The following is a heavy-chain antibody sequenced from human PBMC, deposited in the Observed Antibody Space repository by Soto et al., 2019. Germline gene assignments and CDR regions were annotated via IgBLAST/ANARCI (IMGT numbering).Heavy chain of an antibody. CDR1: GGSIRSSHTSTY. J-gene: IGHJ5*02. D-gene: IGHD2-2*01. CDR3: ATGAVVVVPAAIIVSWFDP. CDR2: LYHNGNT. Sequence: PSETLSLTCSVSGGSIRSSHTSTYWTWIRQPPGKGLEWIAYLYHNGNTAYNPSLKSRVTISVDTSKNQFSLKLSSVTAADTAVYYCATGAVVVVPAAIIVSWFDPWGQGTLVTVS. V-gene: IGHV4-61*05.